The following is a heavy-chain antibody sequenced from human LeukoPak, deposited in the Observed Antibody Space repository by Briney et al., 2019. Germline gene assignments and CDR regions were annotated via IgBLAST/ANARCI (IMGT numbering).Heavy chain of an antibody. CDR3: AKDLETNYYGSGDDAFDI. J-gene: IGHJ3*02. V-gene: IGHV3-23*01. CDR2: ISGSGGST. CDR1: GFTVRSNY. D-gene: IGHD3-10*01. Sequence: GGSLRLSCEVSGFTVRSNYMSWVRQAPGKGLEWVSAISGSGGSTYYADSVKGRFTISRDNSKNTLYLQMNSLRAEDTAVYYCAKDLETNYYGSGDDAFDIWGQGTMVTVSS.